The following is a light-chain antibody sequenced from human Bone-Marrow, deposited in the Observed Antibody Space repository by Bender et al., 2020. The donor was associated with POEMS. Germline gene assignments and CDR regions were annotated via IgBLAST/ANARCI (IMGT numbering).Light chain of an antibody. CDR2: DVY. V-gene: IGLV2-11*01. CDR1: ADDVGGYDY. CDR3: CSYGGTYSWV. J-gene: IGLJ3*02. Sequence: QSALSQPRSVSGSPGQSVTISCTGTADDVGGYDYVSWYQQHPGEAPKLIIYDVYKRPSGVPDRFSASKSGITATLIISGLQAEDEAEYHCCSYGGTYSWVFGGGTHLTVL.